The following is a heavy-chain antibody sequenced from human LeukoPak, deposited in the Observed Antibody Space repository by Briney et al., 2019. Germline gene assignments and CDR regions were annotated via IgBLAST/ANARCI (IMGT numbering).Heavy chain of an antibody. J-gene: IGHJ4*02. Sequence: GGSLRLSCAASGFTVSSNYMSWVRQAPGKGLEWVSVIYSGGSSYYADSVKGRFTISRDNSKNTLYLQMNSLRAEDTAVYYCAREYDSSGYSLDYWGQGTLVTVSS. CDR1: GFTVSSNY. CDR3: AREYDSSGYSLDY. V-gene: IGHV3-66*01. CDR2: IYSGGSS. D-gene: IGHD3-22*01.